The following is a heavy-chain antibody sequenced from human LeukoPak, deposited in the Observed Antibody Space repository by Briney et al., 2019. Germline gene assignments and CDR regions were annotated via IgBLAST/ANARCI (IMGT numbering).Heavy chain of an antibody. CDR3: ARVGRGCSSIRCYWEDWFDP. D-gene: IGHD2-2*01. CDR1: GYTFTSYG. CDR2: ISAYNGNT. J-gene: IGHJ5*02. Sequence: ASVKVSCKASGYTFTSYGISWVRQAPGQGLEWMGWISAYNGNTNYAQKLQGRVTMTTDTSTSTAYMELRGLTSDDTAMYYCARVGRGCSSIRCYWEDWFDPWGQGTLVIVSS. V-gene: IGHV1-18*01.